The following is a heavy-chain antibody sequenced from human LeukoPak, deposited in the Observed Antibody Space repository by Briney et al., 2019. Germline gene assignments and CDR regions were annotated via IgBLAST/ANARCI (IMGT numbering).Heavy chain of an antibody. CDR1: GFTFSSYS. Sequence: GGSLRLSCAPPGFTFSSYSMNWVRQAPGKGLEWVSSISSSSSYIYYADSVKGRFTISRDNAKNPLYLQMNSLRAVDTAVYYCARDSAWGPSGYWGQGTLVTVSS. D-gene: IGHD7-27*01. J-gene: IGHJ4*02. V-gene: IGHV3-21*01. CDR2: ISSSSSYI. CDR3: ARDSAWGPSGY.